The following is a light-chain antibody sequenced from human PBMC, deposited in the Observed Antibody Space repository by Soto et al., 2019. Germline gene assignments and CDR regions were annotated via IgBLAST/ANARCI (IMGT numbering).Light chain of an antibody. V-gene: IGLV1-40*01. CDR1: SSNIGAEYD. J-gene: IGLJ1*01. CDR2: GDN. CDR3: QSYDSSLTTFV. Sequence: QSVLTQPPSVSGAPGRRVAISCTGSSSNIGAEYDVHWYQQLPGTAPKRLIYGDNNRPSGVPDRFSGSKSGTSASLAITGLQPEDGADYYCQSYDSSLTTFVFGTGTRSPS.